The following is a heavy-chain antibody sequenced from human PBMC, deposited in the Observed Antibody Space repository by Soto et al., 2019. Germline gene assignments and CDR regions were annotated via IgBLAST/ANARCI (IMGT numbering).Heavy chain of an antibody. CDR3: ARERQQLVRAYFDP. CDR2: IYSGGST. J-gene: IGHJ2*01. Sequence: GGSLRLSCAASGFTISSNYMSWVRQAPGKGLEWVSVIYSGGSTYYADSVKGRFTISRDNSKNTLYLQMNSLRAEDTAVYYCARERQQLVRAYFDPWGRGTLVTVSS. CDR1: GFTISSNY. D-gene: IGHD6-13*01. V-gene: IGHV3-53*01.